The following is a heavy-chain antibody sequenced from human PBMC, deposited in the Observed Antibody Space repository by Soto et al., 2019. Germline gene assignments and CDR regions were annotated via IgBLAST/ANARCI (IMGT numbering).Heavy chain of an antibody. CDR2: ISSSGSTI. V-gene: IGHV3-11*01. D-gene: IGHD3-10*01. CDR1: GFTFSDYY. Sequence: PGWSLRLSCAASGFTFSDYYMSWIRQAPGKGLEWVSYISSSGSTIYYADPVKGRFTISRDNAKNSLYLQMNSLRAEDTAVYYCARARTSMVRGYYYYGMDVWGQGTTVTVSS. J-gene: IGHJ6*02. CDR3: ARARTSMVRGYYYYGMDV.